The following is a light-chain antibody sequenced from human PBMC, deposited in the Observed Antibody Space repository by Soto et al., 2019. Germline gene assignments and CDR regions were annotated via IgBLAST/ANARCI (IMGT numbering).Light chain of an antibody. V-gene: IGLV2-14*01. CDR1: SSDVGGYNY. CDR2: EVS. CDR3: SSYTSSSPRV. J-gene: IGLJ1*01. Sequence: QSVLTQPAPVSGSPGQSITISCTGTSSDVGGYNYVSWYQQHPGKAPKLMIYEVSNRPSGVSNRFSGSKSGNTASLTISGLQAEDEADYYCSSYTSSSPRVFGTGTKVTVL.